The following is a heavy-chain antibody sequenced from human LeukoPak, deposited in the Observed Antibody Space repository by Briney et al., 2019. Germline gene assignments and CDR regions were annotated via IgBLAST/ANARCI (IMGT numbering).Heavy chain of an antibody. CDR2: IIPIFGTA. Sequence: ASVTVSCKASGCSFSSYAISLVRQAPGQGREWMGVIIPIFGTANYAQKLQGRVTITTDESTSTAYMELSSLRSEDTAVYYCATKSSSHDNIYYYCMGVWGKGTTVTVS. CDR1: GCSFSSYA. J-gene: IGHJ6*03. V-gene: IGHV1-69*05. CDR3: ATKSSSHDNIYYYCMGV. D-gene: IGHD6-6*01.